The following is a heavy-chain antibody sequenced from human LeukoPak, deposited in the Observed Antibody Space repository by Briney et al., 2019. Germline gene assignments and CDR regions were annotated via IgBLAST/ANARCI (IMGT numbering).Heavy chain of an antibody. Sequence: SETLSLTCAVYGGSFSGYYWSWIRQPPAKGLEWIGEINHSGSTNYNPSLKSRVTISVDTSKNQFSLKLSSVTAADTAVYYCARGPEDIVVVPAARTDAFDIWGQGTMVTVSS. CDR3: ARGPEDIVVVPAARTDAFDI. CDR1: GGSFSGYY. D-gene: IGHD2-2*01. CDR2: INHSGST. J-gene: IGHJ3*02. V-gene: IGHV4-34*01.